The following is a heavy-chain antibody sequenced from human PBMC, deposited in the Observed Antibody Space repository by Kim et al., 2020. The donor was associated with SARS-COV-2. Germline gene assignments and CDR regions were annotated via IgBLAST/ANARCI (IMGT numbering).Heavy chain of an antibody. V-gene: IGHV1-69*13. J-gene: IGHJ6*02. D-gene: IGHD3-9*01. CDR2: IIHMFKTG. Sequence: SVKVSCKASGGTFKNSAFNWVRQAPGQGLEWMGGIIHMFKTGNYAQKFLGRVTVTADESTNTAYMELSSLRAEDTAVYYCTTGYYHLYYNGLDIWGQGTTVTVS. CDR3: TTGYYHLYYNGLDI. CDR1: GGTFKNSA.